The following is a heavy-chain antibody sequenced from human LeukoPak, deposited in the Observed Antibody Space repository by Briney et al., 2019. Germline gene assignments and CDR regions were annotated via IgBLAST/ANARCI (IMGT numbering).Heavy chain of an antibody. J-gene: IGHJ5*02. V-gene: IGHV4-31*03. CDR1: GGSISSGGYY. D-gene: IGHD2-2*01. Sequence: PSQTLSLTCTISGGSISSGGYYWSWIRQHPGKGLEWIGYIYYSGSTYYNPSLKSRVTTSVDTSKNQFSLKLSSVTAADTAVYYCARGLGYCSSTSCYPNWFDPWGQGTLVTVSS. CDR2: IYYSGST. CDR3: ARGLGYCSSTSCYPNWFDP.